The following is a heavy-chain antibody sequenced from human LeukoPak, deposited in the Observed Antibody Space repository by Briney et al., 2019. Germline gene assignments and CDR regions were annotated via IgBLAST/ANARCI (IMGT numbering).Heavy chain of an antibody. Sequence: TSETLSLTCTVSGGSISSSSYYWGWIRQPPGKGLEWIGSIYYSGSTYYNPSLKSRVTISVDTSKNQFSLKLSSVTAADTAVYYCARHRDFWSGYTSRYFDLWGRGTLVTVSS. V-gene: IGHV4-39*01. D-gene: IGHD3-3*01. CDR3: ARHRDFWSGYTSRYFDL. CDR1: GGSISSSSYY. J-gene: IGHJ2*01. CDR2: IYYSGST.